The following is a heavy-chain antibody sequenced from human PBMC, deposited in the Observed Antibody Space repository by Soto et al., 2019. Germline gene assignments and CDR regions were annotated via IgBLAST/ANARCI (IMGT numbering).Heavy chain of an antibody. D-gene: IGHD3-10*01. CDR3: ARALLWFGEHRYYYYYGMDV. CDR1: GGSISSGGYS. V-gene: IGHV4-30-2*01. Sequence: PSETLSLTCAVSGGSISSGGYSWSWIRQPPGKGLEWIGYIYHSGSTYYNPSLKSRVTISVDRSKNQFSLKLSSVTAADTAVYYCARALLWFGEHRYYYYYGMDVWGQGTTVTVSS. CDR2: IYHSGST. J-gene: IGHJ6*02.